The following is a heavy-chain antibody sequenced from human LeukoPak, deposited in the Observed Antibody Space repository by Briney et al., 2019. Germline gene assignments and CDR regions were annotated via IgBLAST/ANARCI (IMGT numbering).Heavy chain of an antibody. V-gene: IGHV1-2*02. Sequence: ASVKVSCKASGYTFTGYYMHWVRQAPGQGLEWMGWINPNSGGTNYEQKFQGRVTMTRDTSISTAYMELSRLRSDDTAVYYCARFGSNWGFRYFDLWGRGTLVTVSP. D-gene: IGHD7-27*01. CDR3: ARFGSNWGFRYFDL. CDR2: INPNSGGT. CDR1: GYTFTGYY. J-gene: IGHJ2*01.